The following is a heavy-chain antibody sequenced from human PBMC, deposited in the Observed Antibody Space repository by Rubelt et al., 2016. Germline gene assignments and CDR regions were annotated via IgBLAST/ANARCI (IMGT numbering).Heavy chain of an antibody. CDR3: ASRILSIAVAAHFDY. CDR2: IHYSGST. V-gene: IGHV4-39*01. Sequence: GLEWIGSIHYSGSTYYNPSLKSRVTISVDTSKNQFSLKLSSVTAADTAVYYCASRILSIAVAAHFDYWGQGTLVTVSS. D-gene: IGHD6-19*01. J-gene: IGHJ4*02.